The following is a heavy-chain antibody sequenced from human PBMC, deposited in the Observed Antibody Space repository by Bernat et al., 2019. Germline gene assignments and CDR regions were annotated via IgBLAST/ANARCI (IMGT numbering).Heavy chain of an antibody. CDR1: GGSFSGYY. D-gene: IGHD3-10*01. CDR3: ARGPKVWYGSGSYYNYYYYYGMDV. CDR2: INHSGST. V-gene: IGHV4-34*01. Sequence: QVQLQQWGAGLLKPSETLSLTCAVYGGSFSGYYWSWIRQPPGKGLEWIGEINHSGSTNYNPSLKSRVTISVDTSKNQFSLKLSSVTAADTAVYYCARGPKVWYGSGSYYNYYYYYGMDVWGQGTTVTVSS. J-gene: IGHJ6*02.